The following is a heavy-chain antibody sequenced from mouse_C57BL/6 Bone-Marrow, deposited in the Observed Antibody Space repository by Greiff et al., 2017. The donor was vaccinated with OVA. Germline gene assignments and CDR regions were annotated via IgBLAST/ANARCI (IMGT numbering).Heavy chain of an antibody. CDR3: ARGYYSPLGFAY. V-gene: IGHV1-61*01. J-gene: IGHJ3*01. D-gene: IGHD2-12*01. CDR1: GYTFTSYW. Sequence: QVQLKQPGAELVRPGSSVKLSCKASGYTFTSYWMDWVKQRPGQGLEWIGNIYPSDSETHYNQKFKDKATWTVDKTSSTAYMQLSSLTSEDSAVYDCARGYYSPLGFAYWGQGTLVTVSA. CDR2: IYPSDSET.